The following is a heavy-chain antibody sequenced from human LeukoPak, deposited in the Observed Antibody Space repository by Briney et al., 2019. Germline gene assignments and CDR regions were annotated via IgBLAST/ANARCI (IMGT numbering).Heavy chain of an antibody. CDR3: ARNDGSGSYYYYFDY. V-gene: IGHV3-7*01. CDR2: IKQDGSEK. CDR1: GFTFSSYW. D-gene: IGHD3-10*01. J-gene: IGHJ4*02. Sequence: GGSLRLSCAASGFTFSSYWMSWVRQAPGKGLEWVANIKQDGSEKYYVDSVKGRFTISRDNAKNSLYLQMNSLRAEDTAVYYCARNDGSGSYYYYFDYWGQGTLVTVSS.